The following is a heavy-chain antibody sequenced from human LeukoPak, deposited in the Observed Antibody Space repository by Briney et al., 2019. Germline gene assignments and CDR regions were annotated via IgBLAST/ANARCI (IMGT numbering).Heavy chain of an antibody. CDR3: ARHAEYQLLYYYYYGMDV. D-gene: IGHD2-2*01. J-gene: IGHJ6*02. CDR1: GGSISDYY. CDR2: IHSSGST. V-gene: IGHV4-59*08. Sequence: PSETLSLTCTVSGGSISDYYWTWIRQPPGKGLEWIAYIHSSGSTNYNPSLKSRVIISVDTSKNQFSLKLSSVTAADTAVYYCARHAEYQLLYYYYYGMDVWGQGTTVTVSS.